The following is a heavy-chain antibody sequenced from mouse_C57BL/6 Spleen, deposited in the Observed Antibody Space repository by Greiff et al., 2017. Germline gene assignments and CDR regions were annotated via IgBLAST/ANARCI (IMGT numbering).Heavy chain of an antibody. CDR1: GYSITSDY. V-gene: IGHV3-8*01. J-gene: IGHJ1*03. Sequence: EVQRVEPGPGLAKPSQTLSLTCSVTGYSITSDYWNWIRKFPGTKLEYMGYISYSGSTYYNPSLKSRISITRDTSKNQYFLQLNSVTTEDTATSYWARTGYYDYDGDCEVWGTGTTVTVSS. D-gene: IGHD2-4*01. CDR2: ISYSGST. CDR3: ARTGYYDYDGDCEV.